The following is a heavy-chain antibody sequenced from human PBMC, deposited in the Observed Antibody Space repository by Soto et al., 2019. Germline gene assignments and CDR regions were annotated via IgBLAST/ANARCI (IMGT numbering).Heavy chain of an antibody. CDR3: AKGGGGYWSSTSCYEDY. D-gene: IGHD2-2*01. V-gene: IGHV3-23*01. Sequence: EVQLLESGGGLVQPGGSLRLSCAASGFTFSRSAMSWVRQAPGQGLEWVSAISGSGGSTYYAASVKGRFTSSRDNSKNTLDLKRKSLRAEDTAVYYCAKGGGGYWSSTSCYEDYWGQGTMVTVSS. CDR1: GFTFSRSA. J-gene: IGHJ4*02. CDR2: ISGSGGST.